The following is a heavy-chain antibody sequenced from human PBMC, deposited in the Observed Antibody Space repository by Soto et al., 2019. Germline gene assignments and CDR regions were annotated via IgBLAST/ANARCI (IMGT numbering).Heavy chain of an antibody. J-gene: IGHJ5*02. V-gene: IGHV3-74*01. CDR3: VRDQDSRGYSVFNL. CDR2: ISNDGTGT. D-gene: IGHD3-22*01. CDR1: GFNFDDYA. Sequence: GSLRLSCTASGFNFDDYAMYWVRQGPGKGLEWVSRISNDGTGTTYADSVQGRFTVSRDNSKTTVYLQMNRLRPEDTAVYFCVRDQDSRGYSVFNLWGQGTQVTVSS.